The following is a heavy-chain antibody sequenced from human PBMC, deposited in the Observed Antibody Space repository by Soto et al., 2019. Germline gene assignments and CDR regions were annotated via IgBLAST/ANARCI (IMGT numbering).Heavy chain of an antibody. D-gene: IGHD3-3*01. CDR3: AKDWSYDFGYH. CDR2: ISWDGGST. Sequence: PGVSPRLSFAASGFTFDDYTMHWVRQAPGKGLEWVSLISWDGGSTYYADSVKGRFTISRDNSKNSLYLQMNSLRTEDTALYYCAKDWSYDFGYHWGQGTLVTVSS. J-gene: IGHJ5*02. CDR1: GFTFDDYT. V-gene: IGHV3-43*01.